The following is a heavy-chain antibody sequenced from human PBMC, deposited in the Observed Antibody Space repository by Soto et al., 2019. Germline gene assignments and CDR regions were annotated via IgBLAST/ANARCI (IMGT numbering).Heavy chain of an antibody. D-gene: IGHD4-4*01. J-gene: IGHJ4*02. Sequence: EVKLLESGGGLVQPGGSLRLSCGVSGFTVTSNGVSWVRQAPGKGLEWVSAISPNGQGIWYADSVKGRFTISRDISRNTVFLQMDSLRAEDTAVYYCAKDRQYPRDYVHYWGQGTLVTVSS. V-gene: IGHV3-23*01. CDR3: AKDRQYPRDYVHY. CDR2: ISPNGQGI. CDR1: GFTVTSNG.